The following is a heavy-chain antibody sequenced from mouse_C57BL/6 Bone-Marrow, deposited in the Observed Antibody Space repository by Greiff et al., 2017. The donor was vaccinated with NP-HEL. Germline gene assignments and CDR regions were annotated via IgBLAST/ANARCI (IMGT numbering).Heavy chain of an antibody. D-gene: IGHD3-2*02. CDR2: IDPENGDT. V-gene: IGHV14-4*01. CDR1: GFNIKDDY. CDR3: IRQLRLQAY. J-gene: IGHJ3*01. Sequence: VQLQQSGAELVRPGASVKLSCTASGFNIKDDYMHWVKQRPEQGLEWIGWIDPENGDTEYASKFQGKATIPADTSSNTAYLQLSSLTSEDTAVYYCIRQLRLQAYWGQGTLVTVSA.